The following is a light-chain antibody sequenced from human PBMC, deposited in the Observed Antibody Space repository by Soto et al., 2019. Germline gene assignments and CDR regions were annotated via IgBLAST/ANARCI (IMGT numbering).Light chain of an antibody. CDR3: QQYNSYSLLT. V-gene: IGKV1-39*01. CDR1: QSISRY. J-gene: IGKJ4*01. CDR2: AAS. Sequence: DIQITQSPSSLSASVVDRVTITCRASQSISRYLNWYQQKPGKAPKILIHAASSLQSGVPSRFSGSGSGTDFTLTISSLQPEDFATYYCQQYNSYSLLTFGGGTKVDIK.